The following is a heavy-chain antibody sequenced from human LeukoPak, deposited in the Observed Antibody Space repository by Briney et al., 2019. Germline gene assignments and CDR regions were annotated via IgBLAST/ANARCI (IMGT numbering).Heavy chain of an antibody. Sequence: GRSLRLSCAASGFTFSSYAMHWVRQAPGKGLEWVAVISYDGSNKYYADSAKGRFTISRDNSKNTLYLQMNSLRAEDTAVYYCARGVATITRAWYYYGMDVWGQGTTVTVSS. CDR3: ARGVATITRAWYYYGMDV. D-gene: IGHD5-12*01. V-gene: IGHV3-30-3*01. J-gene: IGHJ6*02. CDR1: GFTFSSYA. CDR2: ISYDGSNK.